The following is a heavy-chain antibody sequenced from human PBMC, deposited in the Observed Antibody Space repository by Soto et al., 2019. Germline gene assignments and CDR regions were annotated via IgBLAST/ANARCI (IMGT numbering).Heavy chain of an antibody. Sequence: GGSLRLSCAASGLTFSNYAMSWVRQAPGKGLEWVSTITGDGVTTSYADSVKGRFTISRDNSKNTLYLQMSGLRADDTAVYYCAKRLSYYFDYWGQGTQVTVSS. CDR1: GLTFSNYA. J-gene: IGHJ4*02. CDR3: AKRLSYYFDY. CDR2: ITGDGVTT. V-gene: IGHV3-23*01.